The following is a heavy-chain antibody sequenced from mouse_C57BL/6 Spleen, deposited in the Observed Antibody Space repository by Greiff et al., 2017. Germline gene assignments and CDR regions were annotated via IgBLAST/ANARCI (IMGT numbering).Heavy chain of an antibody. CDR1: GFTFSSYA. Sequence: EVQVVESGEGLVKPGGSLKLSCAASGFTFSSYAMSWVRQTPEKRLEWVAYISSGGDYIYYADTVKGRFTISRDNARNTLYLQMSSLKSEDTAMYYCTRVDYSNYVPFDYWGQGTTLTVSS. CDR2: ISSGGDYI. D-gene: IGHD2-5*01. V-gene: IGHV5-9-1*02. CDR3: TRVDYSNYVPFDY. J-gene: IGHJ2*01.